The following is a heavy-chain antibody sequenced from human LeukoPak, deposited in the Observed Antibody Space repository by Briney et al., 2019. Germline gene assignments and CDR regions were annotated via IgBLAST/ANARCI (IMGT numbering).Heavy chain of an antibody. J-gene: IGHJ1*01. CDR1: EFTFSSYA. CDR2: ISSSSSYI. V-gene: IGHV3-21*01. D-gene: IGHD6-13*01. CDR3: ARAETGYSSSSGYFQH. Sequence: GGSLRLSCAASEFTFSSYAMHWVRQAPGKGLEWVSSISSSSSYIYYADSVKGRFTISRDNAKNSLYLQMNSLRAEDTAVYYCARAETGYSSSSGYFQHWGQGTLVTVSS.